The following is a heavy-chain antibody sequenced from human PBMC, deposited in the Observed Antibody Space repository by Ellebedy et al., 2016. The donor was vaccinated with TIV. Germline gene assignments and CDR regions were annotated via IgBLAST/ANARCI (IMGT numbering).Heavy chain of an antibody. V-gene: IGHV3-23*01. D-gene: IGHD3-9*01. CDR1: GFTFSNYA. Sequence: ETLSLTYAASGFTFSNYAMSWVRRSPGKGLDWVSLISGSGEYTYYADSVKGRLTISRDNSMDTLYLQMNSLGVGDAAVYYCAKLGFDILTGSGGMDVWGQGTTVTVSS. CDR3: AKLGFDILTGSGGMDV. CDR2: ISGSGEYT. J-gene: IGHJ6*02.